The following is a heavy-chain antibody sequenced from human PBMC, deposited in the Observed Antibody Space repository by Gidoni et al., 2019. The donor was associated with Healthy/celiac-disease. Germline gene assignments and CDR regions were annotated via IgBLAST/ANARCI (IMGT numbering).Heavy chain of an antibody. CDR3: AREGSSSWYVGY. Sequence: QVQLVQSGAEVKKPGSSVKVSCKASGGTFSSYTISWVRQAPGQGLEWMGRIIPILGIANYAQKFQGRVTITADKSTSTAYMELSSLRSEDTAVYYCAREGSSSWYVGYWGQGTLVTVSS. D-gene: IGHD6-13*01. CDR2: IIPILGIA. CDR1: GGTFSSYT. J-gene: IGHJ4*02. V-gene: IGHV1-69*08.